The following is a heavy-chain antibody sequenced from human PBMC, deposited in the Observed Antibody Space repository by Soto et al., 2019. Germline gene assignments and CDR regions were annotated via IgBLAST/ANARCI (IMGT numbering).Heavy chain of an antibody. CDR1: GGSISSYY. D-gene: IGHD6-19*01. Sequence: SETLSLTSTVSGGSISSYYWSWIRQPPGKGLEWIGYIYYSGSTNYNPSLKSRVTISVDTSKNQFSLKLSSVTAADTAVYYCARSSYSSGWYGLDYWGQGTLVTVSS. CDR2: IYYSGST. CDR3: ARSSYSSGWYGLDY. J-gene: IGHJ4*02. V-gene: IGHV4-59*01.